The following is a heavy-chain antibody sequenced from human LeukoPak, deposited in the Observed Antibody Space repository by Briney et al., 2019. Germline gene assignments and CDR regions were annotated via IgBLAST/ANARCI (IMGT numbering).Heavy chain of an antibody. CDR3: ARGPYYYGSGSYYNSDY. CDR1: LGSFSGYY. CDR2: INHSGST. J-gene: IGHJ4*02. V-gene: IGHV4-34*01. Sequence: SETLSLTCALYLGSFSGYYWSWIRQPPGKELEWIGEINHSGSTNYNPSLKSRVTISVDASKNQFSLKLSSVTAADAAVYYCARGPYYYGSGSYYNSDYWGQGTLVTVSS. D-gene: IGHD3-10*01.